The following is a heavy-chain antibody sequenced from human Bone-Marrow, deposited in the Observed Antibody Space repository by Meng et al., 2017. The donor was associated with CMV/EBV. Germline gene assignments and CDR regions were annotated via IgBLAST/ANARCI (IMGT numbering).Heavy chain of an antibody. D-gene: IGHD6-13*01. V-gene: IGHV4-39*07. CDR1: GGSISSGTYF. Sequence: SETLSLTCTVSGGSISSGTYFWGWIRQTPGKRLEWIGSIYYSGTTYHNPSLTSRVSMSVDTSKNQFSLGLRSVTAADTAVYYCARDAEGGSSWTKIEHWGRGTLVTVSS. CDR2: IYYSGTT. J-gene: IGHJ5*02. CDR3: ARDAEGGSSWTKIEH.